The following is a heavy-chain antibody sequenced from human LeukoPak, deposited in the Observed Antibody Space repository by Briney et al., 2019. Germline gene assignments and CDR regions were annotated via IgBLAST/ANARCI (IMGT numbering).Heavy chain of an antibody. Sequence: GGSLRLSCAASGFTFSSYSMNWVRQAPGKGLEWVSSISSSSSYIYYADSVKGRFTISRDNAKNSLYLQMDSLRAEDTAVYYCARDSSGYIDYWGQGTLVTVSS. CDR3: ARDSSGYIDY. J-gene: IGHJ4*02. CDR1: GFTFSSYS. V-gene: IGHV3-21*01. D-gene: IGHD3-22*01. CDR2: ISSSSSYI.